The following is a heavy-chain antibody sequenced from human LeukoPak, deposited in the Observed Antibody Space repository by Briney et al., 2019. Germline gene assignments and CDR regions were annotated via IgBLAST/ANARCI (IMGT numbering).Heavy chain of an antibody. D-gene: IGHD3-22*01. CDR1: GFTFSSYE. J-gene: IGHJ6*02. CDR3: ARLPYYYDSSGYRRYYYGMDV. V-gene: IGHV3-48*03. Sequence: PGGSLRLSCAASGFTFSSYEMNWVRQAPGKGLEWVSYISSSGSTIYYADSVKGRFTISRDNAKNSLYLQMNSLRAEDTAVYYCARLPYYYDSSGYRRYYYGMDVWGQGITVTVSS. CDR2: ISSSGSTI.